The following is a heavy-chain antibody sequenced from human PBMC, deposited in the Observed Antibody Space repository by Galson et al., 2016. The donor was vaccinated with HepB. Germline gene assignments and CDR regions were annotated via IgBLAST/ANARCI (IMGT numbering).Heavy chain of an antibody. CDR1: GFTFSSYN. Sequence: SLRLSCAASGFTFSSYNMNWVRQAPGKGLEWVSSISIGSSYIYYADSVKGRFTISRDNAKNSLYLQMNSLRAADTATYYCARVAPIRMVGPLWFGESPGRYSFDPWGQGTMVTVSS. CDR3: ARVAPIRMVGPLWFGESPGRYSFDP. CDR2: ISIGSSYI. V-gene: IGHV3-21*01. J-gene: IGHJ5*02. D-gene: IGHD3-10*01.